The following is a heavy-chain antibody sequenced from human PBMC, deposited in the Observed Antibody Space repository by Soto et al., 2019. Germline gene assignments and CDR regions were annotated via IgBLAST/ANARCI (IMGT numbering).Heavy chain of an antibody. Sequence: GSLRLSCAASGFTFSRFELHWVHQAPGKGLEWISYISSSGSTAYYASSVEGRFTISRDNANNSVYLQMDSLRAEDTALYYCTRAAWFPYLSFYWGQGALVTVPQ. J-gene: IGHJ4*02. D-gene: IGHD3-10*01. V-gene: IGHV3-48*03. CDR3: TRAAWFPYLSFY. CDR2: ISSSGSTA. CDR1: GFTFSRFE.